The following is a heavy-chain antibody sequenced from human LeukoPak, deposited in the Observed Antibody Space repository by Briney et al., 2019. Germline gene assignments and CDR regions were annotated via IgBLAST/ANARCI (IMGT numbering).Heavy chain of an antibody. Sequence: SETLSLTCAVSGYSISSGYYWGWIRQPPGKGLEWIGSIYHSGSTYYNPPLKSRVTISVDTSKNQFSLKLSSVTAADTAVYYCAGSSGWGVNFDYWGQGTLVTVSS. D-gene: IGHD6-19*01. V-gene: IGHV4-38-2*01. CDR1: GYSISSGYY. CDR3: AGSSGWGVNFDY. J-gene: IGHJ4*02. CDR2: IYHSGST.